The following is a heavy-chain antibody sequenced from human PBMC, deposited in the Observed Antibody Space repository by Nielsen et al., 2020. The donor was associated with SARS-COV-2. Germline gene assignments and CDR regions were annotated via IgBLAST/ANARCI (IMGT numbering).Heavy chain of an antibody. CDR1: GGSMNFFY. CDR2: IHYRGST. V-gene: IGHV4-59*08. Sequence: SETLSLTCSISGGSMNFFYWGWIRQAPGKGLEWIGYIHYRGSTDYNPSLKSRVTISEDTSKNQYSLRLISVTPADTAVYYCARQRYGADFDYWGQGTLVTVSS. J-gene: IGHJ4*02. CDR3: ARQRYGADFDY. D-gene: IGHD4-17*01.